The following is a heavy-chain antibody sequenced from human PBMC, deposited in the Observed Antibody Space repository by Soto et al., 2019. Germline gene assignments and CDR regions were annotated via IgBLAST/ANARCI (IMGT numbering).Heavy chain of an antibody. Sequence: EVQLVESGGGLVQPGRSLRLSCAASGFSFEDYAMHWVRQAPGKGLEWVSGIAWNRDIIGYADSVKGRFIISRDNGKNSLYLQMNSLRPEDTALYYCAKDHYGSAIYGMDVWGQGTTVTVSS. V-gene: IGHV3-9*01. CDR2: IAWNRDII. CDR3: AKDHYGSAIYGMDV. CDR1: GFSFEDYA. D-gene: IGHD3-10*01. J-gene: IGHJ6*02.